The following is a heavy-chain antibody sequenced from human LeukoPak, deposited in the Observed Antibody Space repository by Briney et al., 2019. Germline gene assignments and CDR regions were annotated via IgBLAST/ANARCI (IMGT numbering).Heavy chain of an antibody. Sequence: GASVKVSCKASGYTFTGYYMHWVRQAPGQGLEWMGWINPNSGGTNYAQKFQGWVTMTRDTSISTAYMELSRLRSDDTAVYYCARDFGTIGYCSGSSCYYYGMDVWGQGTTVTVSS. CDR2: INPNSGGT. D-gene: IGHD2-15*01. J-gene: IGHJ6*02. CDR3: ARDFGTIGYCSGSSCYYYGMDV. CDR1: GYTFTGYY. V-gene: IGHV1-2*04.